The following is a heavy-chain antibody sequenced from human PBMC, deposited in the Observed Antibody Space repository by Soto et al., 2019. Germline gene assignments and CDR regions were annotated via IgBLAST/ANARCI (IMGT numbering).Heavy chain of an antibody. Sequence: ASVKVSCKASGYTFTSYYMHWVRQAPGRGLEWMGIINPSGGSTSYAQKFQGRVTMTRDTSTSTVYMELSSLRSEDTAVYYCARVHYGDYEFSYFDYWGQGTLVTVSS. J-gene: IGHJ4*02. CDR1: GYTFTSYY. CDR3: ARVHYGDYEFSYFDY. D-gene: IGHD4-17*01. V-gene: IGHV1-46*01. CDR2: INPSGGST.